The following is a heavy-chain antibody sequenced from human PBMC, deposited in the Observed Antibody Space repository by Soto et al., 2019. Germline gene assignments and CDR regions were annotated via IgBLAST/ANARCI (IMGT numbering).Heavy chain of an antibody. D-gene: IGHD3-22*01. CDR3: AKDSSGYLVSFDY. CDR2: ISWNSGSK. CDR1: GFTFDDYA. Sequence: EVQLVESGGGLVQPGRSLRLSCAASGFTFDDYAMHWVRQAPGKGLEWVSGISWNSGSKGYADSVKGRFTISRDNAKNSLYLQMNSLRAEDTALYYCAKDSSGYLVSFDYWGQGTLVTVSS. V-gene: IGHV3-9*01. J-gene: IGHJ4*02.